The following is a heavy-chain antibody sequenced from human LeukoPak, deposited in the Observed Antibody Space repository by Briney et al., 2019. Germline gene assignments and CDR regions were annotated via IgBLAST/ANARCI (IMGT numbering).Heavy chain of an antibody. J-gene: IGHJ4*02. CDR2: IRNDGSNK. V-gene: IGHV3-30*02. Sequence: PGGSLRLSCAASGFDFRSYGMHWVRQAPGKGLEWVAFIRNDGSNKYYADSVKGRFTISRDNSKNTLYLQMNSLRAEDTAVYYCAKDLGYYYDSTTFDYWGQGTLVTVSS. CDR3: AKDLGYYYDSTTFDY. CDR1: GFDFRSYG. D-gene: IGHD3-22*01.